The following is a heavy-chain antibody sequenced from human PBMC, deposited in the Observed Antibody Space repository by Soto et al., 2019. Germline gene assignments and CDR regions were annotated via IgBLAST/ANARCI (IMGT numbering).Heavy chain of an antibody. V-gene: IGHV3-30*18. CDR3: AKMSSPHDYSNY. D-gene: IGHD4-4*01. Sequence: QVQLVESGGGVVQPGRSLRLSCAASGFTFSSYGMHWVRQAPGKGLEWVAVISYDGSNKYYADSVKGRFIISRDNSKNTLYLQMNSLRAEDTAVYYCAKMSSPHDYSNYWGQGTLVTVSS. J-gene: IGHJ4*02. CDR2: ISYDGSNK. CDR1: GFTFSSYG.